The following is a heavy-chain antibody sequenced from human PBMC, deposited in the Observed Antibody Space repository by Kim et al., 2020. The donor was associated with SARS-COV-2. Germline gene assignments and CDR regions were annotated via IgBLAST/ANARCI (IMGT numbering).Heavy chain of an antibody. CDR1: GYTFTSYA. Sequence: ASVKVSCKASGYTFTSYAMHWVRQAPGQRLEWMGWINAGNGNTKYSQKFQGRVTITRDTSASTAYMELSSLRSEDTAVYYCARGNVLLWFGELLSFDYWGQGTLVTVSS. J-gene: IGHJ4*02. CDR2: INAGNGNT. CDR3: ARGNVLLWFGELLSFDY. D-gene: IGHD3-10*01. V-gene: IGHV1-3*01.